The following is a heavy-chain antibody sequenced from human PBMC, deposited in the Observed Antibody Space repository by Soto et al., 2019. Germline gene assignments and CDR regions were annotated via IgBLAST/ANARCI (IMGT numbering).Heavy chain of an antibody. J-gene: IGHJ4*02. CDR2: ISAYNGNT. V-gene: IGHV1-18*01. D-gene: IGHD2-2*03. Sequence: EASVKVSCKASGYTFTSYGISWVRQAPGQGLEWMGWISAYNGNTNYAQKLQGRVTMTTDTSTSTAYMELRSLRSDDTAVYYCASGKCSSTSCYRANFDYWGQGTLVTVSS. CDR1: GYTFTSYG. CDR3: ASGKCSSTSCYRANFDY.